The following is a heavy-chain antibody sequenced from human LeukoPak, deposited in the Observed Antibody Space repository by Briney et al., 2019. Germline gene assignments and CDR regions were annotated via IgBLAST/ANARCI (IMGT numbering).Heavy chain of an antibody. CDR1: GFTFDSYA. Sequence: GGSLRLSCTASGFTFDSYAMSWVRQAPGKGLEWVSSISGGSEDTYFADSVKGRFTISRDNSKSTLYLQMNSLRAEDTAVYFCASHAHDYDSSGYFDSWGQGALVTVSS. J-gene: IGHJ4*02. CDR3: ASHAHDYDSSGYFDS. CDR2: ISGGSEDT. V-gene: IGHV3-23*01. D-gene: IGHD3-22*01.